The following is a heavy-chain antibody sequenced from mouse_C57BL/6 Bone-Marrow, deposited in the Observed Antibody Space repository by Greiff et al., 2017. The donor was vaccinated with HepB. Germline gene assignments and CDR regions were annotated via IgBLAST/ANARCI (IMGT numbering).Heavy chain of an antibody. Sequence: EVQLVESGGGLVPPGGSLSLSCAASGFPFTDYYMSWVRQPPGKALEWLGFIRNKANGYTTEYSASVKGRFTISRDNSQSILYLQMNALRAEDSATYYCARYSNYGYFDVWGTGTTVTVSS. CDR1: GFPFTDYY. V-gene: IGHV7-3*01. CDR2: IRNKANGYTT. CDR3: ARYSNYGYFDV. J-gene: IGHJ1*03.